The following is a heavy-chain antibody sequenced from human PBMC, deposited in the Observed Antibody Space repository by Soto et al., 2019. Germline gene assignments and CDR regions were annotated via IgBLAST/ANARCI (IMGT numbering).Heavy chain of an antibody. CDR3: ARGTGLSYTYGIDD. D-gene: IGHD5-18*01. Sequence: SETLSLTCTVSGASVDSAGYFWTWIRQRPGKGLEWIGHINYSGSTDHTPSLRSRHMVSIDTSKNQFSLKLNSVTAADTAIYYCARGTGLSYTYGIDDWGQGTLVTVSS. V-gene: IGHV4-31*03. CDR1: GASVDSAGYF. CDR2: INYSGST. J-gene: IGHJ1*01.